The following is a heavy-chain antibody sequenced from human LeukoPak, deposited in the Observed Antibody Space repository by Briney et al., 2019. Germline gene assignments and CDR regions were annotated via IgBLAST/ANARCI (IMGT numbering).Heavy chain of an antibody. D-gene: IGHD3-10*01. Sequence: GGSLRLSCAASGFSFSNAWMSWVRQAPGKGLEWVGRIRSKADGGTPDYAAPVIGRFSMSRDDSKNTLYLQMNSLRAEDTAVYYCARDLRGDYIFDYWGQGTLVTVSS. CDR1: GFSFSNAW. V-gene: IGHV3-15*01. J-gene: IGHJ4*02. CDR3: ARDLRGDYIFDY. CDR2: IRSKADGGTP.